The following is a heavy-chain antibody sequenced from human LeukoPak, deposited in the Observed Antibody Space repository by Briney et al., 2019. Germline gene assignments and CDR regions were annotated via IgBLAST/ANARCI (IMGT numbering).Heavy chain of an antibody. J-gene: IGHJ4*02. CDR3: AKWRDSSGWYYFDY. CDR2: ISGSGGST. D-gene: IGHD6-19*01. V-gene: IGHV3-23*01. CDR1: GFTLCSYA. Sequence: GGSLRLSCAASGFTLCSYAMSGVRQAPGKGLEWVSAISGSGGSTYYADSVKGRFTISRDNSKNTLYLQMNSLRAEDTAVYYCAKWRDSSGWYYFDYWGQGTLVTVSS.